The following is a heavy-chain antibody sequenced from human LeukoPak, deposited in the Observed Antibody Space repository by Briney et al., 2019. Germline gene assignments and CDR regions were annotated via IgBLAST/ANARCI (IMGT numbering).Heavy chain of an antibody. V-gene: IGHV1-18*01. CDR1: GYTFTSYG. CDR3: ARDSYYDSSGPWGY. Sequence: ASVKVSCKASGYTFTSYGFSWVRQAPGQGLEWMGWISAYNGHTKYAQKLQGRVTMTTDTFTSTAYMELRSLRSDDTAVYHCARDSYYDSSGPWGYWGQGTLVTVSA. D-gene: IGHD3-22*01. J-gene: IGHJ4*02. CDR2: ISAYNGHT.